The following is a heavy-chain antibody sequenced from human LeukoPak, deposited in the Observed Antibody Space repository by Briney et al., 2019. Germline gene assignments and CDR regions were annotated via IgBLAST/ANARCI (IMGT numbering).Heavy chain of an antibody. Sequence: SETLSLTCTVSGGSISSYYWSWIRQPPGKGLEWIGYIYYSGSTNYNPSLKSRVTISVDTSKNQFSLKLSSVTAADTAVYYCARRRGLLWFGELHDAFDIWGQGTMVTVSS. V-gene: IGHV4-59*12. CDR1: GGSISSYY. D-gene: IGHD3-10*01. CDR3: ARRRGLLWFGELHDAFDI. CDR2: IYYSGST. J-gene: IGHJ3*02.